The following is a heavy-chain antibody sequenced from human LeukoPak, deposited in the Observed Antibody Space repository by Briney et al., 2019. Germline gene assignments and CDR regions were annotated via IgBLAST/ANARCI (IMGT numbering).Heavy chain of an antibody. V-gene: IGHV1-18*01. D-gene: IGHD2-2*01. CDR1: GYTFTSYG. CDR2: ISAYNGNT. CDR3: ARVPYCSSTSCFYQNNWFDP. Sequence: ASVKVSCKASGYTFTSYGISWVRQAPGQGLEWMGWISAYNGNTNYAQKLQGRVTMTTDTSTSTAYMELRSLRSDDTAVYYCARVPYCSSTSCFYQNNWFDPWGQETLVTVSS. J-gene: IGHJ5*02.